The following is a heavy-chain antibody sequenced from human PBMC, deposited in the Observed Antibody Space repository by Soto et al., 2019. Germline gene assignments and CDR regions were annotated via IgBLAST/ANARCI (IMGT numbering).Heavy chain of an antibody. D-gene: IGHD7-27*01. CDR3: ACNWGNSLKNCLDP. Sequence: GPSVRVSCKASAGTFPHYALSWVRQAPGQGLEWIGGIIPVLATTTYAQKFQGRVSIIADESTNTVYMELSSLRSEDTAVYYCACNWGNSLKNCLDPWRQRTLVTVSS. V-gene: IGHV1-69*13. J-gene: IGHJ5*02. CDR2: IIPVLATT. CDR1: AGTFPHYA.